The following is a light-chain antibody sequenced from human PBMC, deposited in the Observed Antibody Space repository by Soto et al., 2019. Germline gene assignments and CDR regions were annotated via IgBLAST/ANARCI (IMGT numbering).Light chain of an antibody. V-gene: IGKV3-15*01. Sequence: EIVLQHSPGTLSVYQWARGPHTCRASQRVTTNLAWYQQKPGQAPRLLIYGTSTRATGIPARFSGSGSGTEFTLTISSLQSEDFSVYYCKQYNNWPLTFGGGTTV. CDR1: QRVTTN. CDR3: KQYNNWPLT. J-gene: IGKJ4*01. CDR2: GTS.